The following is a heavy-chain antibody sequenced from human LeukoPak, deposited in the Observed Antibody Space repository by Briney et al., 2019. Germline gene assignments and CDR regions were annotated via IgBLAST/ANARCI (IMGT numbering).Heavy chain of an antibody. Sequence: AGGSLRLSCAASGFTVSSSFMSWVRRAPGKGLEWVSIIYSGGSAYYADSVKGRFTISRDNSKNTLYLQMNSLRAEDTAVYYCTRVYGSGSYYSHCWGQGTLVTVSS. D-gene: IGHD3-10*01. CDR2: IYSGGSA. V-gene: IGHV3-53*01. CDR1: GFTVSSSF. CDR3: TRVYGSGSYYSHC. J-gene: IGHJ4*02.